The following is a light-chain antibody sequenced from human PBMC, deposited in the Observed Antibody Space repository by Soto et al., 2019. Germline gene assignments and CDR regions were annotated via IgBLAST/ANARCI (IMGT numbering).Light chain of an antibody. V-gene: IGKV3-15*01. Sequence: MTQSPSTLSASVGDRVTITCRASQSISSWLAWYQQKPGQAPSLLIYGASTRATGLPARFSGSGSGTEFTLTINSLQAEDCAVYYCQQYYNWPRTFGQGTRLEIK. J-gene: IGKJ5*01. CDR3: QQYYNWPRT. CDR1: QSISSW. CDR2: GAS.